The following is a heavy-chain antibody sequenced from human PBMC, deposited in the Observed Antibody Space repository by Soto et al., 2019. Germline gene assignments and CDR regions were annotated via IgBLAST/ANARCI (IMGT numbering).Heavy chain of an antibody. D-gene: IGHD3-10*01. Sequence: EVRLVQSGAEVKKPGESLRISCKGSGYSFTSYWITWVRQMPGKGLEWMGRIDPSDSYTNYSPSFQSHVTISADRSITTAYPQWSSLKASDTAMYYWARSKGGSGSPSDYWGQGTLVTVSS. CDR1: GYSFTSYW. CDR3: ARSKGGSGSPSDY. J-gene: IGHJ4*02. V-gene: IGHV5-10-1*01. CDR2: IDPSDSYT.